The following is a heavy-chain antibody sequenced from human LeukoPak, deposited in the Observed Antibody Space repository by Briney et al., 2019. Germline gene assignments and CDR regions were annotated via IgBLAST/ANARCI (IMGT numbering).Heavy chain of an antibody. V-gene: IGHV4-59*08. Sequence: PSETLSLTCTVSGGSISSHYWTWIRQPPGKGLEWIGYIYYSGSTNYNPSLKSRVTISADTSKNQFSLKLSSVTAADTAVYYCARPRPEYCSGGRCYFSRSLVFDPWGQGTLVTVSS. D-gene: IGHD2-15*01. CDR3: ARPRPEYCSGGRCYFSRSLVFDP. CDR2: IYYSGST. J-gene: IGHJ5*02. CDR1: GGSISSHY.